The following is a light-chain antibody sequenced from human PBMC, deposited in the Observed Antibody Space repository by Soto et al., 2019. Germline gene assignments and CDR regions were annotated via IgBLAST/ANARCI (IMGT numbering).Light chain of an antibody. CDR1: QSVSSY. Sequence: EIVLTQSPATLSLSPGERATLSCRASQSVSSYLAWYQQKPGQAPRLLIYDASNRATGIPARFSGSGSGTDFTLTISRLAPEDFAVYYCQQYYSSPFTFGPGTKVDIK. CDR3: QQYYSSPFT. V-gene: IGKV3-11*01. J-gene: IGKJ3*01. CDR2: DAS.